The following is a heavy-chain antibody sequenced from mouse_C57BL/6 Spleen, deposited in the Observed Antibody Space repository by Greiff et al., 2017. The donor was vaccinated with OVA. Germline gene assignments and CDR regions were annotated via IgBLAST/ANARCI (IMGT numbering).Heavy chain of an antibody. CDR3: TRSVIYDGYLGFAY. J-gene: IGHJ3*01. CDR2: IDPETGGS. Sequence: QVQLQQSGAELVRPGASVTLSCKASGYTFTDYEMHWVKQTPVHGLEWIGAIDPETGGSAYNQKFKGKAILTADKSSSTAYMELRSLTSEDSAVYYCTRSVIYDGYLGFAYWGQGTLVTVSA. D-gene: IGHD2-3*01. CDR1: GYTFTDYE. V-gene: IGHV1-15*01.